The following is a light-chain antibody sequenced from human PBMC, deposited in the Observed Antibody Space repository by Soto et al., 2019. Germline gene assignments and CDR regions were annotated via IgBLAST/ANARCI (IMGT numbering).Light chain of an antibody. CDR2: EVS. CDR3: SSYTSSSTYV. Sequence: QSALTQPASVSGSPGQSITISCSGTSRDVGGYDYVSWYQQHPDKAPKLVIYEVSNRPSGVSNRFSGSKSGNTASLTISGLQAEDEADYYCSSYTSSSTYVFGTGTKLTVL. V-gene: IGLV2-14*01. CDR1: SRDVGGYDY. J-gene: IGLJ1*01.